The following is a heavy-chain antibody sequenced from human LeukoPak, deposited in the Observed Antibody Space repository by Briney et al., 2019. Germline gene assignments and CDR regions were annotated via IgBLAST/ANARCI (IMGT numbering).Heavy chain of an antibody. CDR1: GFTFSSHS. Sequence: GGSLRLSCAASGFTFSSHSMNWVRQAPGRGLEWVSSISSSSSYIYYADSVKGRFTISRDNAKNSLYLQMNSLRAEDTAVYYCARDPDYYDSSGPFDYWGQGTLVTVSS. V-gene: IGHV3-21*01. CDR3: ARDPDYYDSSGPFDY. CDR2: ISSSSSYI. D-gene: IGHD3-22*01. J-gene: IGHJ4*02.